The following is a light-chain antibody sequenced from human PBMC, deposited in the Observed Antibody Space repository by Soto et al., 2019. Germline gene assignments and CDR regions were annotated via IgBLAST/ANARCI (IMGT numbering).Light chain of an antibody. Sequence: QSLLTPPPSASGTPGQRVTISGSGSNSNVGNNTVNWYQQFPGTSPRLLIEGNDQRPSGVPDRFSGSKSANSASLAISGLKSEDEADYYCAAWDDGLNGWLFGGGTKVTV. V-gene: IGLV1-44*01. J-gene: IGLJ3*02. CDR3: AAWDDGLNGWL. CDR2: GND. CDR1: NSNVGNNT.